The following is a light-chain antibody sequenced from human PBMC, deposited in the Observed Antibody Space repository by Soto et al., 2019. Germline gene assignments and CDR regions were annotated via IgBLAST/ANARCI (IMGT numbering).Light chain of an antibody. CDR3: CSYAGRYILV. CDR2: DVN. V-gene: IGLV2-11*01. J-gene: IGLJ3*02. Sequence: QSALTQPRSVSGSPGQSVTISCTGTRSDIGGQNFVSWYQQHPGKVPKLIISDVNQRPSGVPDRFSGSKSGNTASLNISGLQADDEADYYCCSYAGRYILVFGGGTKVTVL. CDR1: RSDIGGQNF.